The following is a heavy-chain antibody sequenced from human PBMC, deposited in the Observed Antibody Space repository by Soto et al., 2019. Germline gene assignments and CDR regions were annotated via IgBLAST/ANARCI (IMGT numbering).Heavy chain of an antibody. Sequence: GSLRLSCAASGFNFSNHWMHWVRQRPAEGLVWVSRITSDGKSKAYAESVKGRFAISRDNAKNTLYLQMNGLTAEDTAVYYCARESGDWPLNWFDPWGDVTFVTVSS. D-gene: IGHD2-21*02. V-gene: IGHV3-74*01. J-gene: IGHJ5*02. CDR2: ITSDGKSK. CDR3: ARESGDWPLNWFDP. CDR1: GFNFSNHW.